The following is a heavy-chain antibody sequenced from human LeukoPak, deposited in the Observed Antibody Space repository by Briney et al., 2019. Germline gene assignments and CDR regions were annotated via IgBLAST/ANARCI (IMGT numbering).Heavy chain of an antibody. Sequence: SETLSLTCTVSGGSLSGYYWSWIRHAPGKGLEWIGSVFYSGTTNYTPSLKSRAYISIDTSKNQFSLKLNSVTSADTAVYYCARDPELARGWFDPWGQGTLVTVSS. CDR1: GGSLSGYY. J-gene: IGHJ5*02. D-gene: IGHD3-10*01. V-gene: IGHV4-59*12. CDR3: ARDPELARGWFDP. CDR2: VFYSGTT.